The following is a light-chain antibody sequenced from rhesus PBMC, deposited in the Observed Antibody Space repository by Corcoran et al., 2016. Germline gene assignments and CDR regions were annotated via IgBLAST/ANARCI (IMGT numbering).Light chain of an antibody. CDR1: QGISNA. Sequence: DIQMTQSPSSLSASVGDKVTITCRASQGISNALAWYQQKPGKALKLLIYAASTWQSGVPSRFSGMGSGTDFTLTISSLQPDDFAVSYFHQRTSSPPTFGQGTKVEIK. J-gene: IGKJ1*01. V-gene: IGKV1-33*01. CDR2: AAS. CDR3: HQRTSSPPT.